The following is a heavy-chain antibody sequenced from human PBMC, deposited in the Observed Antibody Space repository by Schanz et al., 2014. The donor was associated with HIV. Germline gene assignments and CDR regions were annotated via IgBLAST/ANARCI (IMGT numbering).Heavy chain of an antibody. CDR1: GDSISNTTHY. D-gene: IGHD1-7*01. Sequence: LQLQESGPGLVKPSETLSLTCSVSGDSISNTTHYWGWIRQPPGKGLEWVSTISGSGAGTYYADSVKGRFTISRDNSKNTLYLQMNSLRAEDTAVYYCAKDRITGTTGVPYYYYGMDVWGQGTTVTVSS. J-gene: IGHJ6*02. V-gene: IGHV3-23*01. CDR2: ISGSGAGT. CDR3: AKDRITGTTGVPYYYYGMDV.